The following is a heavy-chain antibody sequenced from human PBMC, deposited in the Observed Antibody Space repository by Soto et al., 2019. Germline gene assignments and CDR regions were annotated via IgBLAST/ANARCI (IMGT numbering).Heavy chain of an antibody. V-gene: IGHV4-59*01. Sequence: PSETLSLTCTVSGGSISSYYWSWIRQPPGKGLEWIGYIYYSGSTNYNPSLKSRVTISVDTSKNQFSLKLSSVTAADTAVYYCARATYVSNNPFDYWGQGTLVTVSS. CDR3: ARATYVSNNPFDY. J-gene: IGHJ4*02. D-gene: IGHD3-16*01. CDR2: IYYSGST. CDR1: GGSISSYY.